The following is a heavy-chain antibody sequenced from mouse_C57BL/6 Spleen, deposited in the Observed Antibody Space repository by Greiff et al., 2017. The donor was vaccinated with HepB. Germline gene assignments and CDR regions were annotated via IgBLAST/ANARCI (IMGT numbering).Heavy chain of an antibody. CDR3: ARYAYYYGSSYDYFDY. Sequence: VQLQQSGPELVKPGASVKISCKASGYSFTGYYMHWVKQSHGNILDWIGYIYPYNGVSSYNQKFKGKATLTVDKSSSTAYMELRSLTSEDSAVYYCARYAYYYGSSYDYFDYWGQGTTLTVSS. V-gene: IGHV1-31*01. J-gene: IGHJ2*01. CDR1: GYSFTGYY. D-gene: IGHD1-1*01. CDR2: IYPYNGVS.